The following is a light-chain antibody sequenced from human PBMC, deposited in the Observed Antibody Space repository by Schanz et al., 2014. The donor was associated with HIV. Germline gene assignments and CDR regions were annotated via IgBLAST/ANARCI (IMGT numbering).Light chain of an antibody. V-gene: IGKV3-20*01. J-gene: IGKJ2*01. CDR2: GAS. Sequence: EIVLTQSPGTLSLSPGERGTLSCRASHSVSSNFLAWYQQKPGQAPRLLIYGASNRATGIPDRFSGSGSGTDFTLTISRLEPEDVAVYYCQQYDDWPPSTFGQGTKLEI. CDR1: HSVSSNF. CDR3: QQYDDWPPST.